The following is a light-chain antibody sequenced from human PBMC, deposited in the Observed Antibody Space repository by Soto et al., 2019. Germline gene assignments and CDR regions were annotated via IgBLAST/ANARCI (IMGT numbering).Light chain of an antibody. CDR3: QQYNTWPWT. CDR2: GAS. Sequence: LLATHSPPALSVAPVYLFTRSFRASQSVHTNLAWYQQKPGQAPRLLIYGASTRATGIPARFRGSGSGTIFTLTISSLQSEDFAVYYCQQYNTWPWTFGQGTKVDIK. V-gene: IGKV3-15*01. J-gene: IGKJ1*01. CDR1: QSVHTN.